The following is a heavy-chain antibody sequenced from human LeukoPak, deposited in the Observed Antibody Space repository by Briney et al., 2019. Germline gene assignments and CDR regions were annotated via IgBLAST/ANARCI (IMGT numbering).Heavy chain of an antibody. CDR2: IKQDGSEK. J-gene: IGHJ4*02. CDR3: ARRRYSGSSQHFDY. Sequence: PGGSLRLSCAASGFTFSSYGMHWVRQAPGKGLEWVANIKQDGSEKYYVDSVKGRFTISRDNAKNSLYLQMNSLRAEDMAVYYCARRRYSGSSQHFDYWGQGTLVTVSS. V-gene: IGHV3-7*01. D-gene: IGHD1-26*01. CDR1: GFTFSSYG.